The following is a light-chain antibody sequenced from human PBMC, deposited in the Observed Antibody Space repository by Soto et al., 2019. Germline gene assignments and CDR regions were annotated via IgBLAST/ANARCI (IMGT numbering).Light chain of an antibody. Sequence: DIQITQSPSSLSASVGDRVTITCRASQSVGRFLNWYQQKPGKAPTVLINVASTLRSGVPSRFSGSGSGTDFNLTINSLQPEDFATYFCQQSFTTPLTFGGGTKVEIK. CDR2: VAS. V-gene: IGKV1-39*01. CDR3: QQSFTTPLT. CDR1: QSVGRF. J-gene: IGKJ4*01.